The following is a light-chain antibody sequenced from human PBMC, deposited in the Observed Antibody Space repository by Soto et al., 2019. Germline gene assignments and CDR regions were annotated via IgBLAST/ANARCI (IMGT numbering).Light chain of an antibody. CDR2: TAS. J-gene: IGKJ1*01. CDR3: HQYGSSPKT. CDR1: QSVSSW. V-gene: IGKV1-5*03. Sequence: IQITQSPSTLSASVRGAATITCRASQSVSSWLAWYQQKPGNAPTLLIHTASTLQSGVPSRFSGSGSGTDFTLTISRLEPEDFAVYYCHQYGSSPKTFGQGTRW.